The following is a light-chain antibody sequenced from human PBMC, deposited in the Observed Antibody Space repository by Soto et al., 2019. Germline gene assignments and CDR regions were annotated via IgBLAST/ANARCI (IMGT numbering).Light chain of an antibody. CDR2: GNT. Sequence: QPVLTQPPSVSGAPGQRVTISCTGGSSNIGAGYDVHWYQQLPGTAPKLLINGNTNRPSGVPDRFSGSKSGTSASLAITGLQAEDEAEYYCQSYDSSLSWVFGTGTKVTVL. CDR3: QSYDSSLSWV. J-gene: IGLJ1*01. CDR1: SSNIGAGYD. V-gene: IGLV1-40*01.